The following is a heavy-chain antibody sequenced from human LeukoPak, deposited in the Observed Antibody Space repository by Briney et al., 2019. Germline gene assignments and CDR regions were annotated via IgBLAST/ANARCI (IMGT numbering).Heavy chain of an antibody. V-gene: IGHV3-73*01. Sequence: GGSLRLSCAASGFAASGFTFSTFGMPWVRQASGKGLEWVGRIRSKANSYATAYAASVKGRFTISRDDSKNTAYLQMNSLKTEDTAVYYCSNDHDYWGQGTLVTVSS. CDR1: GFAASGFTFSTFG. CDR3: SNDHDY. CDR2: IRSKANSYAT. J-gene: IGHJ4*02.